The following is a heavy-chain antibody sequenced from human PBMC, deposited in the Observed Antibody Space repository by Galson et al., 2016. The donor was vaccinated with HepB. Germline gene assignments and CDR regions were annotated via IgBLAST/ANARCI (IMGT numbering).Heavy chain of an antibody. D-gene: IGHD5-18*01. Sequence: SLRLSCAASGFTFSSYGMHWVRQAPGKGLEWVAFVSYDGFNEYYADSVKGLFTISSDNSKNTLYLQMNSLRAEDTALYYCAKDHREYSYGHHYFDYWGQGTLVIVSS. CDR1: GFTFSSYG. V-gene: IGHV3-30*18. J-gene: IGHJ4*02. CDR3: AKDHREYSYGHHYFDY. CDR2: VSYDGFNE.